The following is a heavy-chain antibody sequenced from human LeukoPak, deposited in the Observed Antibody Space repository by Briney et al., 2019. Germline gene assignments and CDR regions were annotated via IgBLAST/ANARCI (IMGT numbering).Heavy chain of an antibody. V-gene: IGHV4-59*01. D-gene: IGHD2-15*01. CDR2: IYYSGST. CDR3: ARVHCSGGSCYNRSYWYFDL. J-gene: IGHJ2*01. Sequence: SETLSLTCTVSGGSISSYYWSWIRRPPGKGLEWIGYIYYSGSTNYNPSLKSRVTISVDTSKNQFSLKLSSVTAADTAVYYCARVHCSGGSCYNRSYWYFDLWGRGTLVTVSS. CDR1: GGSISSYY.